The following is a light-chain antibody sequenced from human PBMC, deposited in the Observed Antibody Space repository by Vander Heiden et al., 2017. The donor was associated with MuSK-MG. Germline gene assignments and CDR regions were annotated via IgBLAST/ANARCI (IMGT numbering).Light chain of an antibody. CDR1: NIGRKS. J-gene: IGLJ2*01. V-gene: IGLV3-21*02. CDR2: DDS. Sequence: SYVLTQQPSVSVAPGQTATIPCGGNNIGRKSVHWYQRKPGQAPVLVVYDDSDRPSGIPERFSGSNSGNTATLTISTVEAGDEADYYCQVWDTVSDHLVVFGGGTKLTVL. CDR3: QVWDTVSDHLVV.